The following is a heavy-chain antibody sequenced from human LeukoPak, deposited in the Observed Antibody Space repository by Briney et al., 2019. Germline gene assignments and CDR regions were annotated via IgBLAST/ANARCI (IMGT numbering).Heavy chain of an antibody. CDR2: ISGSGGST. CDR3: AKDVARSSVAAPDY. D-gene: IGHD6-19*01. J-gene: IGHJ4*02. V-gene: IGHV3-23*01. CDR1: GFTFSSYA. Sequence: GGSLRLSCAASGFTFSSYAMSWVRQAPGKGLEWVSAISGSGGSTYYADSVKGRFTISRDNSKNTLYLQMNSLRAEDTAVYYCAKDVARSSVAAPDYWGQGTLVTVSS.